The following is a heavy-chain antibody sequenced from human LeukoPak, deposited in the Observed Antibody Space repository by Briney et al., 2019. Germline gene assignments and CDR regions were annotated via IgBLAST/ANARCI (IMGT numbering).Heavy chain of an antibody. V-gene: IGHV4-39*07. CDR2: IHYSERT. CDR1: GGSISSSSYY. D-gene: IGHD4-17*01. CDR3: ARFRGNYGDYGRVDY. J-gene: IGHJ4*02. Sequence: SETLSLTCTVSGGSISSSSYYWGWIRQPPGRGLEWIGSIHYSERTYYNPSLKSRVTISVDTSKNQFSLKLSSVTAADTAVYYCARFRGNYGDYGRVDYWGQGTLVTVSS.